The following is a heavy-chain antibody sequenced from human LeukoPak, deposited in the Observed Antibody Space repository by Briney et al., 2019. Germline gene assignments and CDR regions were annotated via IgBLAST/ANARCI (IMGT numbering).Heavy chain of an antibody. V-gene: IGHV3-53*01. Sequence: GRSLRLSCAASGFIFSSYGMHWVRQAPGKGLEWVSVIYSGGSTYYADSVKGRFTISRDNSKNTLYLQMNSLRAEDTAVYYCARNWDRYKYYFDYWGQGTLVTVSS. CDR1: GFIFSSYG. CDR2: IYSGGST. D-gene: IGHD7-27*01. CDR3: ARNWDRYKYYFDY. J-gene: IGHJ4*02.